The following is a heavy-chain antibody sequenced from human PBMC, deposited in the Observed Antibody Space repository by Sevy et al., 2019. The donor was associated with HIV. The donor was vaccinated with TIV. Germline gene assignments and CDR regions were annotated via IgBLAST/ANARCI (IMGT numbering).Heavy chain of an antibody. Sequence: ASVKVSCKDSGFTFTGSAVQWVRQARGQRLEWIGWIVVGSGNTNYAQMFQERVTITRDMSTSTAYMELSSLRSEDTAVYYCAAVGGFFGDFDYWGQGTLVTVSS. D-gene: IGHD2-15*01. V-gene: IGHV1-58*01. J-gene: IGHJ4*02. CDR2: IVVGSGNT. CDR1: GFTFTGSA. CDR3: AAVGGFFGDFDY.